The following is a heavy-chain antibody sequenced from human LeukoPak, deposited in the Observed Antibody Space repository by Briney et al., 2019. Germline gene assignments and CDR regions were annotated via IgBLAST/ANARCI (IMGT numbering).Heavy chain of an antibody. CDR3: AKDTLVVVAATDLNWFDP. CDR2: ISGSGGST. V-gene: IGHV3-23*01. J-gene: IGHJ5*02. D-gene: IGHD2-15*01. Sequence: GGSLRLSCAASGFTFSSYAMSWVRQAPGKGLEWVSAISGSGGSTYYADSVKGRFTISRDNSKNTLYLQMNSLRAEDTAVYYCAKDTLVVVAATDLNWFDPWGQGTLVTVSS. CDR1: GFTFSSYA.